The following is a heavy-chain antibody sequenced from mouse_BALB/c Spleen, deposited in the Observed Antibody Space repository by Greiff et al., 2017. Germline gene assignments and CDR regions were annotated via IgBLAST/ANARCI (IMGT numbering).Heavy chain of an antibody. CDR1: GYTFTSYW. V-gene: IGHV1S41*01. CDR3: ARWGYYDSMDY. D-gene: IGHD2-4*01. J-gene: IGHJ4*01. CDR2: IAPGSGST. Sequence: DLVKPGASVKLSCKASGYTFTSYWINWIKQRPGQGLEWIGRIAPGSGSTYYNEMFKGKATLTVDTSSSTAYIQLSSLSSEDSAVYFCARWGYYDSMDYWGQGTSVTVSS.